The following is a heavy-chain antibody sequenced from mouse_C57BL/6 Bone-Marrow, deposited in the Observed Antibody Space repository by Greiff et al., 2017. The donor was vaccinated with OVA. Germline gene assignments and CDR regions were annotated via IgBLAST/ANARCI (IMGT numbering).Heavy chain of an antibody. CDR1: GYTFTDYY. CDR3: ASAYYSNQYYAMDY. Sequence: VQLQQSGPVLVKPGASVKMSCKASGYTFTDYYMNWVKQSHGKSLEWIGVINPYNGGTSYNQKFKGKATLTVDKSSSTAYMELNSLTSEDSAVYYCASAYYSNQYYAMDYWGQGTSVTVSS. D-gene: IGHD2-5*01. V-gene: IGHV1-19*01. J-gene: IGHJ4*01. CDR2: INPYNGGT.